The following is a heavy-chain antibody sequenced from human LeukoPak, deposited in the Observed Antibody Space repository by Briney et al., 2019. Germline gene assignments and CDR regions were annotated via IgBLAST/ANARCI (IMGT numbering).Heavy chain of an antibody. J-gene: IGHJ6*02. CDR2: IYSGGRT. Sequence: GGSLRLSCAASGFTVSNNYMSWVRQAPGKGLEWVAVIYSGGRTYYADSVKGRFTISRDNSKNTLYLQMNSLRAEDTAVYYCARVAGGNFYYYYGMDVWGQGTTVTVSS. V-gene: IGHV3-53*01. D-gene: IGHD2-21*02. CDR3: ARVAGGNFYYYYGMDV. CDR1: GFTVSNNY.